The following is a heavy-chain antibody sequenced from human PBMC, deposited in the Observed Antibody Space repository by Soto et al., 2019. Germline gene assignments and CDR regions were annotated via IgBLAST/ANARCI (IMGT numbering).Heavy chain of an antibody. J-gene: IGHJ5*02. CDR1: GGTFSSYT. D-gene: IGHD2-21*02. CDR3: ARGPCGGDCYSYFDP. Sequence: GASVKVSCKASGGTFSSYTISWVRQAPGQGLEWMGRISANHGIANYAQKLQGRVTMTTDTSTSTAYMELRSLRSDDTAVYYCARGPCGGDCYSYFDPWGQGTLVTVSS. V-gene: IGHV1-18*01. CDR2: ISANHGIA.